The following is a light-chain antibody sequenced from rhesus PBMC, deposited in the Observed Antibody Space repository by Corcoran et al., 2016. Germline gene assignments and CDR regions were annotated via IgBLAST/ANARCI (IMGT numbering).Light chain of an antibody. CDR3: EQTLQTPLT. CDR1: QRLLHRNGYTY. CDR2: EVS. Sequence: DIVMTQTPLSLSVTPGEPASISCSSSQRLLHRNGYTYLHWYMQKPGQSPQLLIYEVSNPASGCPDRLSGRGSGTVFTLKISRVEAEDVGVYYCEQTLQTPLTFGGGTKVELK. J-gene: IGKJ4*01. V-gene: IGKV2-78*01.